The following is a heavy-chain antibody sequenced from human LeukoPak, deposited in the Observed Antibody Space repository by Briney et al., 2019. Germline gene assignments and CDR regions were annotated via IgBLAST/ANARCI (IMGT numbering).Heavy chain of an antibody. Sequence: GGSLRLSCAASGFTFSSYSMNWVRQAPGKGLEWLSYISGSSSTIYYADSVKGRFTISRDNAKNSQYLQMNSLRAEDTAVYYCARESLGYCSGSTCYYFYMDFWGKGPRSPSP. V-gene: IGHV3-48*04. CDR3: ARESLGYCSGSTCYYFYMDF. D-gene: IGHD2-15*01. CDR1: GFTFSSYS. CDR2: ISGSSSTI. J-gene: IGHJ6*03.